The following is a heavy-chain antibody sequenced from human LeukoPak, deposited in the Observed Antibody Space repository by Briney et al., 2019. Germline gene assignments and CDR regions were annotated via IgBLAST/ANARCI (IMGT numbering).Heavy chain of an antibody. Sequence: SETLSLTCTVSGGSISSSSYYWGWIRQPPGKGRVWSGSIYYSGSTYYNPSLKSRVTISVDTSKNQFPLRLSSVTAADTAVYYCARDRVVVVPPNWFDPWGQGTLVTVPP. CDR3: ARDRVVVVPPNWFDP. V-gene: IGHV4-39*06. J-gene: IGHJ5*02. CDR2: IYYSGST. D-gene: IGHD2-2*01. CDR1: GGSISSSSYY.